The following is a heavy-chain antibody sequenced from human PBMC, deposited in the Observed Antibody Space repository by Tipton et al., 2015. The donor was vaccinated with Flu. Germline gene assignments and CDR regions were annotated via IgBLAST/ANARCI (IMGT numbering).Heavy chain of an antibody. V-gene: IGHV4-39*07. CDR3: AKEGSYNILTNYYNKGVDP. Sequence: TLSLTCTVSGGSISSYTYYWGWFRQSPGTGLEWIGSIYYSGTTYYNPSLKSRVTMSIDTTKNQFSLKVTSVTAADTTVYYCAKEGSYNILTNYYNKGVDPWGHGTLVIVTS. J-gene: IGHJ5*02. CDR1: GGSISSYTYY. D-gene: IGHD3-9*01. CDR2: IYYSGTT.